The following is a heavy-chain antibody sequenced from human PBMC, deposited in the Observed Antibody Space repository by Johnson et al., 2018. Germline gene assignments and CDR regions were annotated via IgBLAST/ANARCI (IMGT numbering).Heavy chain of an antibody. J-gene: IGHJ4*02. Sequence: VQLVQSGGGLVKPGGSLRLSCAASGFIFTSYNMNWVRQAPGKGLEWVSSISDGGGYIYYANSVKGRLTISRDNAKNLLYLQMNTLIVEDTAIYYCARDNGGNQARSPLSFWGQGTLVTVSS. D-gene: IGHD2-8*01. CDR2: ISDGGGYI. CDR1: GFIFTSYN. V-gene: IGHV3-21*01. CDR3: ARDNGGNQARSPLSF.